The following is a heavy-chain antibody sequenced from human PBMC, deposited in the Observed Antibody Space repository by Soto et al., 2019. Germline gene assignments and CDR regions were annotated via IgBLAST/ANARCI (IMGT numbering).Heavy chain of an antibody. J-gene: IGHJ6*02. V-gene: IGHV5-51*01. CDR1: GYSFTSYW. D-gene: IGHD2-2*01. Sequence: EVQLVQSGAEVKKPGESLKISCKGSGYSFTSYWIGWVRQMPGKGLEWMGIIYPGDSDTRYSPSFQGQVTISADKSISTAYLQWSSLKASDTAMYYCARDGAVLVPAAPMDYYYGMDVWGQGTTVTVSS. CDR3: ARDGAVLVPAAPMDYYYGMDV. CDR2: IYPGDSDT.